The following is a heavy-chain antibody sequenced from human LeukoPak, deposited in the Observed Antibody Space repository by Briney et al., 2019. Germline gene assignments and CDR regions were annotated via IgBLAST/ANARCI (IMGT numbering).Heavy chain of an antibody. D-gene: IGHD6-19*01. V-gene: IGHV3-21*06. J-gene: IGHJ4*02. Sequence: PGGSLRLSCGASGFTFSVFSMNWVRQAPGKGLEWVSSIDNSGINIYYADSVKGRFTISRDNAKNSLYLEMNSLRAEDTAVYFCARDRGSGWYGDLGYWGQGTLVTVSS. CDR3: ARDRGSGWYGDLGY. CDR1: GFTFSVFS. CDR2: IDNSGINI.